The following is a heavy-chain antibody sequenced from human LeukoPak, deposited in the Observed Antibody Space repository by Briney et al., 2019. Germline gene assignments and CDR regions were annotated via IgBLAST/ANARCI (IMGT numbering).Heavy chain of an antibody. CDR2: TYYRSKWYN. V-gene: IGHV6-1*01. CDR1: GDSVSSNSAA. D-gene: IGHD3-10*01. J-gene: IGHJ3*02. Sequence: SQTLSLTCAISGDSVSSNSAAWNWIRQSPSRGLEWLGRTYYRSKWYNDYAVSVKSRITINPDTSKNQFSLQLNSVTPEDTAVYYCASSRFGEPYRPYMAAFDIWGQGTMVTVSS. CDR3: ASSRFGEPYRPYMAAFDI.